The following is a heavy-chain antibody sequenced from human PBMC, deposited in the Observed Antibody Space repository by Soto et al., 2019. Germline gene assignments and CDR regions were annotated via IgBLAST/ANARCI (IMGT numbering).Heavy chain of an antibody. V-gene: IGHV3-30-3*01. CDR1: GFTFSSYA. Sequence: GGSLRLSCAAPGFTFSSYAMHWVRQAPGKGLEWVAVISYDGSNKYYADSVKGRFTISRDNSKNTLYLQMNSLRAEDTAVYYCARGVHAAATPSFDYWGQGTLVTVSS. D-gene: IGHD2-2*01. CDR3: ARGVHAAATPSFDY. J-gene: IGHJ4*02. CDR2: ISYDGSNK.